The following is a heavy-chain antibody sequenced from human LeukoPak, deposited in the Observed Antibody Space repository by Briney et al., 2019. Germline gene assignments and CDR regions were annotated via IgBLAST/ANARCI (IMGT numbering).Heavy chain of an antibody. CDR3: ARDPTTQRYFDL. Sequence: SVKVSCKASGGTFSSYAISWVRQVPGQGLEWMGGIIPIFGTANYAQKFQGRVTITADESTSTAYMELSSLRSEDTAVYYCARDPTTQRYFDLWGRGTLVTVSS. CDR2: IIPIFGTA. CDR1: GGTFSSYA. J-gene: IGHJ2*01. V-gene: IGHV1-69*13. D-gene: IGHD1-1*01.